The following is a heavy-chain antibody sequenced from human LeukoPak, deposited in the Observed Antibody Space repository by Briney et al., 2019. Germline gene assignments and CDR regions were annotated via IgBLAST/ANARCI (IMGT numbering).Heavy chain of an antibody. CDR1: GFTFSNYA. CDR3: AKWGVYDVLTGYYDPDY. J-gene: IGHJ4*02. D-gene: IGHD3-9*01. V-gene: IGHV3-23*01. Sequence: GASLRLSCVASGFTFSNYAMSWVRQAPGKGLEWVSAITGSGGITYYADSVRGRFTIPRDNSKNTLYLQMNSLRAEDTAVYYCAKWGVYDVLTGYYDPDYWGQGTLVTVSS. CDR2: ITGSGGIT.